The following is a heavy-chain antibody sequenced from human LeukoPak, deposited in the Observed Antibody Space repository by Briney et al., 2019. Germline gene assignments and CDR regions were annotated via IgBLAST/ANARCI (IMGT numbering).Heavy chain of an antibody. Sequence: SETLSLTCTVSGASITTYYWTWIRQPPGKGLEWIGYIYHSGSTNYNPSLKSRVTISLDTSRNQFSLRLSSVTAADTAVYFCAREYSTSSGGDYFDYWGQGSLVTVSS. J-gene: IGHJ4*02. CDR3: AREYSTSSGGDYFDY. CDR1: GASITTYY. V-gene: IGHV4-59*01. CDR2: IYHSGST. D-gene: IGHD6-6*01.